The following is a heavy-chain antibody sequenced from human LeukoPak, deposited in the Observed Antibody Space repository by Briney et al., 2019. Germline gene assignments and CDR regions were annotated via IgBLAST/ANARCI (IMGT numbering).Heavy chain of an antibody. CDR1: GGSISSYY. Sequence: PSETLSLTCTVYGGSISSYYWSWIRQPPGKGLEWIGYIYCSGSTNYNPSLKSRVTISVDTSKNQFSLKLSSVTAADTAVYYCARQSIAAAGTTGLLNWFDPWGQGTLVTVSS. V-gene: IGHV4-59*08. D-gene: IGHD6-13*01. CDR2: IYCSGST. J-gene: IGHJ5*02. CDR3: ARQSIAAAGTTGLLNWFDP.